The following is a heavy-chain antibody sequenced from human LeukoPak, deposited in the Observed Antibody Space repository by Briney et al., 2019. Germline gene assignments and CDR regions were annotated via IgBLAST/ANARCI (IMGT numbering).Heavy chain of an antibody. CDR1: GFTFSSYA. D-gene: IGHD3-22*01. Sequence: GESLKISCAASGFTFSSYAMHWVRQAPGKGLEYVSAISSNGGSTYYANSVKGRFTISRDNSKNTLYLQMGSLRAEDMAVYYCAGGGPYYYDSSGSYYWGQGTLVTVSS. V-gene: IGHV3-64*01. CDR3: AGGGPYYYDSSGSYY. CDR2: ISSNGGST. J-gene: IGHJ4*02.